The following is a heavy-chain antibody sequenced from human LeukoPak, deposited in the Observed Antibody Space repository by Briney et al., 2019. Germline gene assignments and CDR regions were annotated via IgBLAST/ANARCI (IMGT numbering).Heavy chain of an antibody. Sequence: ASVKVSCKASGYTFTGYYIHWVRQAPGQGLEWMGWIIPNSGGTHFAQKFQGRVTMTRDTSSSTAYMELSSLRSEDTAVYYCASNQGYYYYGSGSYPTWSQGTLVTVSS. D-gene: IGHD3-10*01. CDR1: GYTFTGYY. CDR2: IIPNSGGT. J-gene: IGHJ5*02. V-gene: IGHV1-2*02. CDR3: ASNQGYYYYGSGSYPT.